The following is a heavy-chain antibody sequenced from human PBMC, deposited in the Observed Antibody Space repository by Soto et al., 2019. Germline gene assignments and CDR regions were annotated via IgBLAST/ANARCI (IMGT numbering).Heavy chain of an antibody. Sequence: ASVNVSCQTSGYGFTSYGISWVRQAPGQGLEWMGWISAYNGNTNYAQKLQGRVTMTTDTSTSTAYMELRSLRSDDTAVYYCARYYGSGSYSAVNYYYYYMDVWGKGTTVTVSS. D-gene: IGHD3-10*01. CDR2: ISAYNGNT. J-gene: IGHJ6*03. V-gene: IGHV1-18*01. CDR1: GYGFTSYG. CDR3: ARYYGSGSYSAVNYYYYYMDV.